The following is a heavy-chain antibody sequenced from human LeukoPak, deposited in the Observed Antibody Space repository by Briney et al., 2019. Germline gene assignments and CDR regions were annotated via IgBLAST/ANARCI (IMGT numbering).Heavy chain of an antibody. CDR1: GYTFTGYY. CDR2: INPNSGDT. J-gene: IGHJ6*02. CDR3: ARGLNYYYGMDV. V-gene: IGHV1-2*02. Sequence: ASVKVSCKASGYTFTGYYMHWVRQAPGQGLEWMGWINPNSGDTNYAQKFQGRVTMTRDTSISTAYMELSRLRSDDTAVYYCARGLNYYYGMDVWGQGTTVTVSS.